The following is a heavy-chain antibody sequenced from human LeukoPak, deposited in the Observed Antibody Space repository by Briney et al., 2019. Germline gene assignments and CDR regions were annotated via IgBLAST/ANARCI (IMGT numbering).Heavy chain of an antibody. CDR3: ARADYDSSGVKGYYYYYYMDV. CDR2: IYYSGST. V-gene: IGHV4-59*01. CDR1: GVSISSYY. J-gene: IGHJ6*03. Sequence: SETLSLTCTVSGVSISSYYWSWIRQPPGKGLEWIGYIYYSGSTNYNPSLNSRVTILVDTSKNQLSLKLSSVTAADTAVYYCARADYDSSGVKGYYYYYYMDVWGKGTTVTVSS. D-gene: IGHD3-22*01.